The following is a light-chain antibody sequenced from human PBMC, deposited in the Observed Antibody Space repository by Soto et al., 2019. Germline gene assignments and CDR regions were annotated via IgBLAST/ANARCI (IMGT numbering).Light chain of an antibody. CDR2: AAS. CDR1: QGIGTY. CDR3: QPVTSDPRS. J-gene: IGKJ4*01. V-gene: IGKV1-9*01. Sequence: DIQLTQSSSFLSASVGDRVTITCRASQGIGTYVAWYPQKPGPAPNLLIYAASTLQSGVPSRFSGSGSGTEFTLTISSLQPEDFATDSCQPVTSDPRSFGGGTKV.